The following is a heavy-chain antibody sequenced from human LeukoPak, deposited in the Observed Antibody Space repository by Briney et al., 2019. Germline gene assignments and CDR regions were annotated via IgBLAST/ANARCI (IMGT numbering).Heavy chain of an antibody. D-gene: IGHD3-3*01. J-gene: IGHJ6*02. V-gene: IGHV4-59*01. Sequence: PSETLSLTCTVSGGSISSYYWSWIRQPPGKGLEWIGYIYYSGSTNYNPSLKSRVTISVDTSKNQFSLKPSSVTAADTAVYYCARGGYDSWSGYYPYYYGMDVWGQGTTVTVSS. CDR1: GGSISSYY. CDR3: ARGGYDSWSGYYPYYYGMDV. CDR2: IYYSGST.